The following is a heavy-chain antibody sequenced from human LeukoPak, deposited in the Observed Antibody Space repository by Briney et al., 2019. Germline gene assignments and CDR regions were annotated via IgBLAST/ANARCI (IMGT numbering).Heavy chain of an antibody. V-gene: IGHV4-59*01. Sequence: SETLSLTCTVSGGSISNYYWSWIRQSPGKGLEWIGYIYYSGSTNYNPSLKGRVTISVDTSKNQFSLKLSSVTAADTAVYYCARSRFGVIIYFDYWGQGTLVTVSS. CDR1: GGSISNYY. CDR2: IYYSGST. D-gene: IGHD3-3*01. CDR3: ARSRFGVIIYFDY. J-gene: IGHJ4*02.